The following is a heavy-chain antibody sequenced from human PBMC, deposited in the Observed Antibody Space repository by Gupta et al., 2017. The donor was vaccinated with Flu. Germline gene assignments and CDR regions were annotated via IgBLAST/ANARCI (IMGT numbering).Heavy chain of an antibody. D-gene: IGHD4-23*01. CDR3: ARASYSKTVSDGGNRWFDP. Sequence: QVQLQQWGAGLLKPSETLSLTCAVYGGSFSGYYWSWIRQPPGKGLEWIGEINHSGSTNYNPSLKSRVTIAVDTSKNQFSLKLSSVTAAETAVYYCARASYSKTVSDGGNRWFDPWGQGTLVTVSS. CDR2: INHSGST. CDR1: GGSFSGYY. V-gene: IGHV4-34*01. J-gene: IGHJ5*02.